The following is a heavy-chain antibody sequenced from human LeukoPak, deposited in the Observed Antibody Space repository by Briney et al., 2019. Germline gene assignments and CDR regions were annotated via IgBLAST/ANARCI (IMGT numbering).Heavy chain of an antibody. D-gene: IGHD3-10*01. V-gene: IGHV3-43*02. CDR3: GKERIRGGHYYGMDV. J-gene: IGHJ6*02. Sequence: PGRSLRLSCAASGFTFSSYGMHWVRQAPGKGLEWVSLISGDGGTTYYADSVKGRITISRDNSKTSLYLQVNSLRTEDTAVYYCGKERIRGGHYYGMDVWGQGTTVTVSS. CDR1: GFTFSSYG. CDR2: ISGDGGTT.